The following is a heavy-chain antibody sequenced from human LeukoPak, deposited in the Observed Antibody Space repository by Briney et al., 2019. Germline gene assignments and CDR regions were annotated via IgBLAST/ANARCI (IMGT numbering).Heavy chain of an antibody. J-gene: IGHJ4*02. CDR1: GGSISSYY. D-gene: IGHD1-26*01. V-gene: IGHV4-59*01. CDR2: IYYSGST. Sequence: NASETLSLTCTVSGGSISSYYWSWIRQPPGKGLEWIGYIYYSGSTNYNPSLKSRVTISVDTSKNQFSLKLSSVTAADTAVYYCARGLVGATRGYYFDYWGQGTLVTVSS. CDR3: ARGLVGATRGYYFDY.